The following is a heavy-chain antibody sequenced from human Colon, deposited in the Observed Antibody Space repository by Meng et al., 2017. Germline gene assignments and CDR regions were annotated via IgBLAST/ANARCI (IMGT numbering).Heavy chain of an antibody. V-gene: IGHV3-11*01. D-gene: IGHD2-15*01. CDR2: NSRSGKPI. CDR3: ARSGPLGSPRGD. J-gene: IGHJ4*02. Sequence: ILQAPRRRRVSVSYNSRSGKPIIHAPSVKGRFTISRDNSKNPFYLQMNPLTADDTAVYYCARSGPLGSPRGDWGQGTLVTVSS.